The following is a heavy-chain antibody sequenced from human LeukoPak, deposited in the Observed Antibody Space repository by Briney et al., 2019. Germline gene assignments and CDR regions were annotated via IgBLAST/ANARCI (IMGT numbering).Heavy chain of an antibody. D-gene: IGHD3-10*01. Sequence: SVKVSCKASGGTFSSYAISWVRQAPGQGLEWMGGIIPIFGTANYAQKFQGRVTITADESTSTAYMELSSLRSEDTAVYYCARVDTMVRGVITDWFDPWGQGTLVTVSS. CDR2: IIPIFGTA. CDR3: ARVDTMVRGVITDWFDP. CDR1: GGTFSSYA. V-gene: IGHV1-69*13. J-gene: IGHJ5*02.